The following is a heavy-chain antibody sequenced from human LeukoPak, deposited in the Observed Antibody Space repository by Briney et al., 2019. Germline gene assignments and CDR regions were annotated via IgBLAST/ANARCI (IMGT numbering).Heavy chain of an antibody. Sequence: GGSLRLSCAASGFTFDDYAMNWVRQVPGRGLEWVSRINSDGSSTSYADSVKGRFTISRDNAKNTLYLQMDSLRAEDRAMYYCARGTGSYYSLGYWGQGTLVTVSS. CDR1: GFTFDDYA. J-gene: IGHJ4*02. CDR2: INSDGSST. CDR3: ARGTGSYYSLGY. V-gene: IGHV3-74*01. D-gene: IGHD1-26*01.